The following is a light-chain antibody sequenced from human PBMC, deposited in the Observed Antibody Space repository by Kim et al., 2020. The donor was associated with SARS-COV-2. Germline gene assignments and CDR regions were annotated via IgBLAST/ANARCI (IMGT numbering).Light chain of an antibody. CDR2: GVD. CDR3: SSHTTIRTVV. Sequence: GQSLAISCTGTSSDVGAYNFVSWYQQHPGKVPKLMIFGVDQRPSGVSSRFSGSKSGNTASLTISGLQAEDEADYYCSSHTTIRTVVFGGGTQLTVL. J-gene: IGLJ2*01. CDR1: SSDVGAYNF. V-gene: IGLV2-14*03.